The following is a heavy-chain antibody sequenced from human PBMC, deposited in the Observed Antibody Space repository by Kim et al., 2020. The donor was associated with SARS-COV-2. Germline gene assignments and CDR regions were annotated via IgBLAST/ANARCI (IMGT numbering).Heavy chain of an antibody. D-gene: IGHD2-21*02. J-gene: IGHJ4*02. CDR3: AREERAYCGGDCYSGGFDY. V-gene: IGHV3-33*08. Sequence: GGSLRLSCAASGFTFSSYGMHWVRQAPGKGLEWVAVIWYDGSNKYYADSVKGRFTISRDNSKNTLYLQMNSLRAEDTAVYYCAREERAYCGGDCYSGGFDYWGQGTLVTVSS. CDR2: IWYDGSNK. CDR1: GFTFSSYG.